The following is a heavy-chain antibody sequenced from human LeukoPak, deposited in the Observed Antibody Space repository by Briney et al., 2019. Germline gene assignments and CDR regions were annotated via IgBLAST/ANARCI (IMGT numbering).Heavy chain of an antibody. CDR3: ARAAYSSTWYSRYFDL. J-gene: IGHJ2*01. CDR1: GFTFSSYD. CDR2: IGTAGEI. V-gene: IGHV3-13*01. Sequence: GGSLRVSCAASGFTFSSYDIHWVRQATGKGLEWVSGIGTAGEIYYPGSVKGRFTISRENAKNSLYLQMNSLRAGDTAVYYCARAAYSSTWYSRYFDLWGRGTLVTVSS. D-gene: IGHD6-13*01.